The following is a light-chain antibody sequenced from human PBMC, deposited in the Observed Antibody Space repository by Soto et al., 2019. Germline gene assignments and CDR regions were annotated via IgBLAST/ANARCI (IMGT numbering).Light chain of an antibody. CDR2: GAS. Sequence: PGERATLSCRASQSVRSNLAWYQQKPGQAPRLLIYGASTRATGLPARFSGSGSGTDFTLTISSLQSEDFAVYYCQQYNTWPPITFGQGTRLEIK. V-gene: IGKV3-15*01. CDR1: QSVRSN. CDR3: QQYNTWPPIT. J-gene: IGKJ5*01.